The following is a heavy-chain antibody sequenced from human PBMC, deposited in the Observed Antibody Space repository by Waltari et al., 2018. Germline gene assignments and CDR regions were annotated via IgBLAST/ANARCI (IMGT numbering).Heavy chain of an antibody. CDR1: GYSISSGYY. V-gene: IGHV4-38-2*01. J-gene: IGHJ4*02. D-gene: IGHD3-16*01. Sequence: QVQLQESGPGLVKPSETLSLTCAVSGYSISSGYYWGWTRQPPGKGLEWIGSIYHSGGTYYNPSLKSRVPISVYTSKNQFSLKLSSVTAADTAVYYCARHGITLYYFDYWGQGTLVTVSS. CDR3: ARHGITLYYFDY. CDR2: IYHSGGT.